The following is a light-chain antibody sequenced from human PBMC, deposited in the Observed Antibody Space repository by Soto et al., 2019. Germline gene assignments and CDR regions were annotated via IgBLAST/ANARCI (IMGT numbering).Light chain of an antibody. CDR2: EAS. Sequence: EMQSAQSPSSLTASIGDRFTLTCRASVGIRTWLAWYQHNPGKAPKFLIYEASSLESEVPSRFSGSGSGTEFTLTISNLQPDDFATYFCQLYNNYPRTFGEGTKVDI. V-gene: IGKV1-5*01. CDR3: QLYNNYPRT. CDR1: VGIRTW. J-gene: IGKJ1*01.